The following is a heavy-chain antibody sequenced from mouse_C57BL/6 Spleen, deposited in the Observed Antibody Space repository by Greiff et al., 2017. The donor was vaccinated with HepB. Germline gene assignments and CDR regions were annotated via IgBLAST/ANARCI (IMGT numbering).Heavy chain of an antibody. CDR3: ARQSYDYLDV. V-gene: IGHV5-6*01. D-gene: IGHD2-3*01. CDR2: ISSGGSYT. Sequence: EVKLMESGGDLVKPGGSLKLSCAASGFTFSSYGMSWVRQTPDKRLEWVATISSGGSYTYYPDSVKGRFTISRDNAKNTLYLQMSSLKSEDTAMYYCARQSYDYLDVWGTGTTVTVSS. J-gene: IGHJ1*03. CDR1: GFTFSSYG.